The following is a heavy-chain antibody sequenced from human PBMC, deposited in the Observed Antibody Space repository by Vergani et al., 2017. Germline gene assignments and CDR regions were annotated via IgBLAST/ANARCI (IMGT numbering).Heavy chain of an antibody. D-gene: IGHD1-26*01. J-gene: IGHJ4*02. V-gene: IGHV4-4*02. CDR1: GGSLSSSNW. CDR3: ARGVEGATEYYFDY. Sequence: QVQLPESGPGLVKPSGTLSLTCAVSGGSLSSSNWWSWVRQPPGKGLEGIGEIYHSGSTNYNPSLKSRVTISVDKSKNKFSLKLSSVTAAATAVYYCARGVEGATEYYFDYWGQGTLVTVSS. CDR2: IYHSGST.